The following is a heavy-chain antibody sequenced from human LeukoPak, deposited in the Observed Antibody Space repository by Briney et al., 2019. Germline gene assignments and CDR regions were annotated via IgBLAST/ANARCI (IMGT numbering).Heavy chain of an antibody. CDR2: IYTSGST. CDR1: GGSISSGSYY. D-gene: IGHD6-19*01. J-gene: IGHJ3*02. V-gene: IGHV4-61*02. Sequence: SETLSLTCTVSGGSISSGSYYWSWIRQPAGKGLEWIGRIYTSGSTNYNPSLKSRVTISVDTSKNQFSLQLNSVTPEDTAVYYCARDLLYSSGWYWAFDIWGQGTMVTVSS. CDR3: ARDLLYSSGWYWAFDI.